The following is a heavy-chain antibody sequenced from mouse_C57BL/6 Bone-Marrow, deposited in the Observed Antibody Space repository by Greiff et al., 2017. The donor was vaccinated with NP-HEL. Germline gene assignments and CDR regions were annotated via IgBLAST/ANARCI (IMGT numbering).Heavy chain of an antibody. Sequence: EVQLQQSGPVLVKPGASVKMSCKASGYTFTDYYMNWVKQSHGKSLEWIGVINPYNGGTSYNQKFKGKATLTVDKSSSTAYMELNSLTSEDSAVYYCARSGEDGYSDYWGQGTTLTVSS. D-gene: IGHD2-3*01. CDR2: INPYNGGT. J-gene: IGHJ2*01. CDR1: GYTFTDYY. CDR3: ARSGEDGYSDY. V-gene: IGHV1-19*01.